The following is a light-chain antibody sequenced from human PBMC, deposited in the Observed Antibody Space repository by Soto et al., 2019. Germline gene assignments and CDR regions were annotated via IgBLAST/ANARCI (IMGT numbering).Light chain of an antibody. V-gene: IGKV3-20*01. CDR3: QHYGNSPPYT. CDR2: GAS. CDR1: QSVSSSY. J-gene: IGKJ2*01. Sequence: EIVLTQSPGTLSLSPGERATLSCRASQSVSSSYLAWYQQKPGQAPRLLIYGASSRATGILDRFSGSGSWTDFTITISRLEPEDFAVYFCQHYGNSPPYTFGQGTKVEIK.